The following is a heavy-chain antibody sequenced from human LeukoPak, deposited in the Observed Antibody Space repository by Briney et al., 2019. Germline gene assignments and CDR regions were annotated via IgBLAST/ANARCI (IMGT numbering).Heavy chain of an antibody. CDR3: ARHPTGVATISP. V-gene: IGHV4-39*01. Sequence: SETLSLTCTVSGGSISSSSYYWGWIRQPPGKGLEWIGSIYYSGSTYYNPSLKSRVTIPVDTSKNQFSLKLSSVTAADTAVYYCARHPTGVATISPWGQGTLVTVSS. CDR1: GGSISSSSYY. J-gene: IGHJ5*02. D-gene: IGHD5-12*01. CDR2: IYYSGST.